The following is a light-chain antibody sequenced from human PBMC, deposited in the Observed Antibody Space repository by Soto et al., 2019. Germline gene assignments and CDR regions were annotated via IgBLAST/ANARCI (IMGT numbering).Light chain of an antibody. CDR3: QVWDSSSDHYV. CDR2: DDS. CDR1: NIRSKS. J-gene: IGLJ1*01. V-gene: IGLV3-21*02. Sequence: SYELTQPPSVSAAPGQTARITCGGNNIRSKSVHWYQQKPGQAPVLVVCDDSVRPSGIPERFSGSNSENTTTLTISRVEAGDEADYFCQVWDSSSDHYVFGAGTKVTV.